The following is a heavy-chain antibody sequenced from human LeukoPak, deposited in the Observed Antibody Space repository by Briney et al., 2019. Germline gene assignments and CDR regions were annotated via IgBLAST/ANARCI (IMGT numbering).Heavy chain of an antibody. V-gene: IGHV3-30*02. D-gene: IGHD6-25*01. J-gene: IGHJ4*02. CDR1: GFTFSNYA. CDR3: AKVTSRTGSTPDY. CDR2: IRDDASDK. Sequence: PGGSLRLSCAASGFTFSNYAMHWVRQAPGKGLEWVAFIRDDASDKYYADSVKGRFTISRDNSENTLYLQMNSLRAEDTAVYYCAKVTSRTGSTPDYWGQGTLVTISS.